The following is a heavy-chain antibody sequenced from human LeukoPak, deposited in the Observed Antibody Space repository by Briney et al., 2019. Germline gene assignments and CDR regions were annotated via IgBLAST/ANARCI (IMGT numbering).Heavy chain of an antibody. CDR1: GGSISSGGYS. V-gene: IGHV4-30-4*07. CDR3: ARVEYSSSWYVFNYFDY. D-gene: IGHD6-13*01. CDR2: IYYSGST. J-gene: IGHJ4*02. Sequence: PSETLSLTCAVSGGSISSGGYSWSWIRQPPGKGLEWIGYIYYSGSTYYNPSLKSRVTISVDTSKNQFSLKLSSVAAADTAVYYCARVEYSSSWYVFNYFDYWGQGTLVTVSS.